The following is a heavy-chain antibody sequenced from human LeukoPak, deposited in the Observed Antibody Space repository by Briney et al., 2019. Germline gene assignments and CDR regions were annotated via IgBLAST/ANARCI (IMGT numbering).Heavy chain of an antibody. CDR2: IRYDGSNK. Sequence: GGSLRLSCAASGFTFSSDSMHWVRQAPGKGLEWAAFIRYDGSNKKYADSVKGRFTISRDNSKNTLYLQMNSLRAEDTAVYYCAKDEGRDYFDYWGQGTLVTVSS. CDR1: GFTFSSDS. D-gene: IGHD1-26*01. V-gene: IGHV3-30*02. J-gene: IGHJ4*02. CDR3: AKDEGRDYFDY.